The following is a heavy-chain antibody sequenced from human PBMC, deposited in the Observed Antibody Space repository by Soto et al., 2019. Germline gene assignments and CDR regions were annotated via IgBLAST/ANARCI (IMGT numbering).Heavy chain of an antibody. CDR1: GGSFSGYY. Sequence: QVQLQQWGAGLLKPSETLSLTCAVYGGSFSGYYWSWIRQPPGKGLEWIGEINHSGRTNYNPSLKSRVTRSVDTSQNQFSLKLSSVTDAETAVYYCARGLLRDKFYGSGSYYKRGWFYFDYWGQGTLVTVSS. CDR2: INHSGRT. D-gene: IGHD3-10*01. V-gene: IGHV4-34*01. J-gene: IGHJ4*02. CDR3: ARGLLRDKFYGSGSYYKRGWFYFDY.